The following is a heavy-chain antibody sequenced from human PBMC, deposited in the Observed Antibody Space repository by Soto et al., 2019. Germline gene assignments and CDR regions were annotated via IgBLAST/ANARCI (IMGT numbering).Heavy chain of an antibody. D-gene: IGHD2-21*02. V-gene: IGHV4-34*01. CDR3: ARPLGDLPAFDI. Sequence: SETLSLTCAVYGGSFSGYYWSWIRQPPGKGLEWIGEINQSGSTNYNPSLKSRVTISVDTSKNQFSLKLSSVTAADSAVYYCARPLGDLPAFDIWGQGTMVTVSS. CDR1: GGSFSGYY. J-gene: IGHJ3*02. CDR2: INQSGST.